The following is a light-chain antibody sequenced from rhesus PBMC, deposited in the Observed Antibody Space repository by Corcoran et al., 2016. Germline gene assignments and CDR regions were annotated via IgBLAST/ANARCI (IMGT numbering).Light chain of an antibody. CDR1: ENVNNY. CDR3: QHGYGTPYS. J-gene: IGKJ2*01. Sequence: DIQMTQSPSSLSASVGDRVTITCRASENVNNYLNWYQQKPGKAPKLLIYKASTLQSGVPSRFSGSGSGTDYTFPISSLQPDDVATYYCQHGYGTPYSFGQGTKVEIK. CDR2: KAS. V-gene: IGKV1-74*01.